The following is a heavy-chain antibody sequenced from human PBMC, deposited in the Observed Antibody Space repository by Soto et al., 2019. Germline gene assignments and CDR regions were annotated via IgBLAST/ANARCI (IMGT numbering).Heavy chain of an antibody. CDR1: NGSISSRSSY. V-gene: IGHV4-39*01. J-gene: IGHJ4*02. CDR2: IYYIGNT. D-gene: IGHD2-15*01. CDR3: GGQDSGARGYYFEN. Sequence: SETLSLTCIVSNGSISSRSSYWGWSRQTPGKGLEWIGSIYYIGNTYYNPSLKSRVTISIDTSKTQFSLKMNSVTAADTAVYFCGGQDSGARGYYFENWGKGALGTVSS.